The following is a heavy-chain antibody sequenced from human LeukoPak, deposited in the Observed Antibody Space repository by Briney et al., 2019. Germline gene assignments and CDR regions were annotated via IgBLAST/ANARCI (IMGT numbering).Heavy chain of an antibody. Sequence: ASVKVSCKASGYTFTSYAMNWVRQAPGQGLEWMGWINTNTGNPMCAQGFTGRFVFSLDTSVSTAYLQISSLKAEDTAVYYCARGGDDSSSSGDFDYWGQGTLVTVSS. D-gene: IGHD6-6*01. CDR3: ARGGDDSSSSGDFDY. CDR2: INTNTGNP. J-gene: IGHJ4*02. CDR1: GYTFTSYA. V-gene: IGHV7-4-1*02.